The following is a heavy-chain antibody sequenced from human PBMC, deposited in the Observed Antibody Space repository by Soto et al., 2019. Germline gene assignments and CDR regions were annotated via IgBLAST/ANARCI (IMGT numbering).Heavy chain of an antibody. Sequence: QVQLQESGPGLVKPSETLSLTCAVSGDSISSYYCMWIRQPPGKGLESIGYLYYGRSANYNPSRMSRVTLSVDTSTNQCSLTLSSMAAADTAVYYCALRSMAVVPEYWGQGTLVTVSS. CDR2: LYYGRSA. V-gene: IGHV4-59*01. D-gene: IGHD3-22*01. J-gene: IGHJ4*02. CDR1: GDSISSYY. CDR3: ALRSMAVVPEY.